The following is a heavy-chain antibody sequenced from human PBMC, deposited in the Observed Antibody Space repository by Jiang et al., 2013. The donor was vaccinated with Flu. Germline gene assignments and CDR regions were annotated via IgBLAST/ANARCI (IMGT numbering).Heavy chain of an antibody. Sequence: EWMGWINAGNGNTRYSEKFRGRVAITRDTSASTVYMDLSSLRSEDTAVYFCARDQSGSLKSFDYWGQGALVSVSS. D-gene: IGHD1-26*01. CDR2: INAGNGNT. V-gene: IGHV1-3*01. CDR3: ARDQSGSLKSFDY. J-gene: IGHJ4*02.